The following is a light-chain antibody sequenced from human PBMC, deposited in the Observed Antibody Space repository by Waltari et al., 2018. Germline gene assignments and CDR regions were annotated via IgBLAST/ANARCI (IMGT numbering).Light chain of an antibody. J-gene: IGKJ3*01. CDR1: QSVNSNY. Sequence: EIVLKPSPGTLSLSPGERANLSCRASQSVNSNYLAWYQQKPGQSPSLLMYAASRRATGVPDRFSGSGSGTDFTLSISRLEPEDFALYYCQQYGESPFTFGPGTRVDVK. CDR2: AAS. CDR3: QQYGESPFT. V-gene: IGKV3-20*01.